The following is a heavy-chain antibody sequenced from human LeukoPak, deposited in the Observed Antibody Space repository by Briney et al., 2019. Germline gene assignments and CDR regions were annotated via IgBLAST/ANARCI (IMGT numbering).Heavy chain of an antibody. V-gene: IGHV3-21*04. CDR3: AKESNAVRDWFDP. CDR2: ISSSSNYI. J-gene: IGHJ5*02. D-gene: IGHD4-17*01. Sequence: GGSLRLSCAASGFTFSSYSMNWVRQAPGKGLEWVSSISSSSNYIYYADSVKGRFTISRDNSKNTLYLQMNSLRAEDTAVYYCAKESNAVRDWFDPWGQGTLVTVSS. CDR1: GFTFSSYS.